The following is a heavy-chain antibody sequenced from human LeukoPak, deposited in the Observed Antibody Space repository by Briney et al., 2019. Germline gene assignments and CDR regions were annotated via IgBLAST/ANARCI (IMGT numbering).Heavy chain of an antibody. CDR2: IYYSGST. D-gene: IGHD3-22*01. CDR1: GGSISSYY. CDR3: ARDGRGYYCDSSWGSNWFDP. V-gene: IGHV4-59*01. Sequence: SETLSLTCTVSGGSISSYYWSWIRQPPGKGLEWIGYIYYSGSTNYNPSLKSRVTISVDTSKNQFSPKLSSVTAADTAVYYCARDGRGYYCDSSWGSNWFDPWGEGTLVTVSS. J-gene: IGHJ5*02.